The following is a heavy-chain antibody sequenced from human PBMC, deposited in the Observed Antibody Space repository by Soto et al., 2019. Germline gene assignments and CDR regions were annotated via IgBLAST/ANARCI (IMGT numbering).Heavy chain of an antibody. V-gene: IGHV3-33*01. D-gene: IGHD2-15*01. CDR1: GFSFSVYG. J-gene: IGHJ4*02. CDR3: AAWAEGATEVH. Sequence: GGSLRLSCETSGFSFSVYGMHWVRQAPGKGLEWVAVIWYDTSKQFYAASVEGRFTISRDNSKAILYLQMNSLRAEDTAVYYCAAWAEGATEVHWGQGTLVTVSS. CDR2: IWYDTSKQ.